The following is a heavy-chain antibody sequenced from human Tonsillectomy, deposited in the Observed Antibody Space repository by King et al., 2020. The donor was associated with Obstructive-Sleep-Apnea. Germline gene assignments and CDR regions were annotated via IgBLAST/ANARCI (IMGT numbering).Heavy chain of an antibody. V-gene: IGHV3-23*04. D-gene: IGHD6-19*01. Sequence: VQLVESGGGLVQPGGSLRLSCAASGFTFSSYAMSWVRQPPGKGLEWVSAISGSGGSTYYADSVKDRFTISRDNYKNTLHLQINSLRAEDTAVYYCAKFEQWDYYYYGMDVWGQGTTVTVSS. CDR2: ISGSGGST. J-gene: IGHJ6*02. CDR3: AKFEQWDYYYYGMDV. CDR1: GFTFSSYA.